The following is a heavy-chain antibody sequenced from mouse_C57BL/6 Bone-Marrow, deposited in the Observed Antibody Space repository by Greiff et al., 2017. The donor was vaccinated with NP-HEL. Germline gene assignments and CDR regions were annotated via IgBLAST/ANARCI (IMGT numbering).Heavy chain of an antibody. J-gene: IGHJ1*03. D-gene: IGHD1-2*01. CDR3: ARPPITPNGYFDV. Sequence: QVQLQQSGAELVKPGASVKISCKASGYAFSSYWMNWVKQRPGKGLEWIGQIYPGDGDTNYNGKFKGKATLTADKSSSTAYMQLSSLTSEDSAVYFCARPPITPNGYFDVWGTGTTVTVSS. CDR2: IYPGDGDT. CDR1: GYAFSSYW. V-gene: IGHV1-80*01.